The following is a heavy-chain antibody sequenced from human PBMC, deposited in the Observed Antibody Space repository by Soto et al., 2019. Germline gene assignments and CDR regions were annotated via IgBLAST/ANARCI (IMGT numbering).Heavy chain of an antibody. Sequence: GGSLRLSCAASGFTFDDYAMHWVRQAPGKGLEWVSGISWNSGSIGYADSVKGRFTISRDNAKNSLYLQMNSLRAEDTALYYCAKTRSSPPYYYYMDVWGKGTTVTVSS. J-gene: IGHJ6*03. CDR1: GFTFDDYA. V-gene: IGHV3-9*01. D-gene: IGHD6-13*01. CDR2: ISWNSGSI. CDR3: AKTRSSPPYYYYMDV.